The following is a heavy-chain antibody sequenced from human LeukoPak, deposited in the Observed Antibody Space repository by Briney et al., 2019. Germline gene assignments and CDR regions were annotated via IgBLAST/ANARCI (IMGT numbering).Heavy chain of an antibody. CDR3: ARVTGYRREDYFDY. CDR2: IYYSGST. Sequence: SETLSLTCTVSGGSLSSGRYYWSWVRQPPGKGLEWLGYIYYSGSTNYNPSLKSRITISVETSKNEFSLKLRSVTAADTAVYYCARVTGYRREDYFDYWGQGTLVTVSS. V-gene: IGHV4-61*01. CDR1: GGSLSSGRYY. J-gene: IGHJ4*02. D-gene: IGHD6-13*01.